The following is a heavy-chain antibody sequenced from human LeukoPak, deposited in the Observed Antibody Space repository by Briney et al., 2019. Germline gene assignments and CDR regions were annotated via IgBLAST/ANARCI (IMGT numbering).Heavy chain of an antibody. Sequence: GGSLRLSCAASGFTFSINWMTWVRQAPGKGLEWVANINQDGSEKYYVDSVKGRFTISRDNAKNSLYLQMNSLKDEDTSVYYCASSRNWGQGTLVTVSS. CDR2: INQDGSEK. J-gene: IGHJ4*02. CDR3: ASSRN. CDR1: GFTFSINW. V-gene: IGHV3-7*02.